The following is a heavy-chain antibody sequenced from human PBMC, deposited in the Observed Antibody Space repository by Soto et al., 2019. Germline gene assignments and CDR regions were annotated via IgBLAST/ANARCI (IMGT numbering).Heavy chain of an antibody. CDR1: GFTFSSHA. CDR3: AKVSSSWYAGFFDL. J-gene: IGHJ4*02. CDR2: LSDSGGSI. V-gene: IGHV3-23*01. Sequence: LGGSLRLSCAASGFTFSSHAMSWVRQAPGKGLEWVSGLSDSGGSIYYADSVKGRFTISRDNSMNTLYLQMNTLRAEDTAIYYCAKVSSSWYAGFFDLWGQGTLVTVSS. D-gene: IGHD6-13*01.